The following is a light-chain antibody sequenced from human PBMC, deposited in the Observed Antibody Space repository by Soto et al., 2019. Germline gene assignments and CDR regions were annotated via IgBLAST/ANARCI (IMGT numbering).Light chain of an antibody. CDR2: GAS. CDR3: QQYNNWPRGT. V-gene: IGKV3-15*01. CDR1: QSISNN. J-gene: IGKJ1*01. Sequence: EVVMTQSPATLSVSQGERATLSCRASQSISNNLAWYQQKPGQAPRLLIYGASTRATGIPARFSGSGSGTEFTLTISSLQSEDFAVYYCQQYNNWPRGTFGQGAKVDIK.